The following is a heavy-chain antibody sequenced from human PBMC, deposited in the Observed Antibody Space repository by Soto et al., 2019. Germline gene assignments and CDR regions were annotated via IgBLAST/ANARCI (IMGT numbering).Heavy chain of an antibody. V-gene: IGHV3-23*01. CDR1: GFTFSSYA. D-gene: IGHD6-13*01. J-gene: IGHJ4*02. CDR3: AKDPVSQGGAAAGNVDY. Sequence: EVQLLESGGGLVQPGGSLRLSCAASGFTFSSYAMSWVRQAPGKGLEWVSAISGSGGSTYYADSVKGRFTISSDNYKNTLYLQMNSLRAEDTAVYYCAKDPVSQGGAAAGNVDYWGQGTLVTVSS. CDR2: ISGSGGST.